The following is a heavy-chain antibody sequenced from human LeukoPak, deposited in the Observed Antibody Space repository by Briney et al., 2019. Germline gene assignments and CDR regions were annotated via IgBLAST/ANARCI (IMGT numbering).Heavy chain of an antibody. D-gene: IGHD3-10*01. V-gene: IGHV5-51*01. Sequence: GESLKISCKGSGYRSTNYWIGWARQMPGKGLEWMGIIYPGDSDARYSPSFQGQVTFSADKSISTAYLQWSSLKASDTAMYYXARHLAMIRGVISHFDYWGQGTLVTVSS. CDR1: GYRSTNYW. CDR3: ARHLAMIRGVISHFDY. J-gene: IGHJ4*02. CDR2: IYPGDSDA.